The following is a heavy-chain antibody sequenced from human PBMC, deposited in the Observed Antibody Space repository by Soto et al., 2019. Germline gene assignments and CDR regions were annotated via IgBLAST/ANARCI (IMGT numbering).Heavy chain of an antibody. Sequence: QVQLVQSGAEVKKPGSSVKVSCKASGGTFSSYTISWVRQAPGQGLEWMGRIIPILGIANYAQKFQGRVTITADKSTSTAYMELSSLRSEDTAVYYCATFVHYPDAFDIWGQGTMVTVSS. D-gene: IGHD1-26*01. J-gene: IGHJ3*02. CDR1: GGTFSSYT. CDR3: ATFVHYPDAFDI. V-gene: IGHV1-69*02. CDR2: IIPILGIA.